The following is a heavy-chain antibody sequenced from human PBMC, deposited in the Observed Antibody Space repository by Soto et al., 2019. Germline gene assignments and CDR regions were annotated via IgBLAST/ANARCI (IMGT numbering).Heavy chain of an antibody. Sequence: VGSLRLSCAATGFTFSSYAITWVRQAPGKGLEWVSGISGSGGTTYYADSVKGRFTISRDNFKNTLYLQMSNLRAEDTAVYYCARDTLFGVGINAFDIWGQGTRVTVSS. D-gene: IGHD3-3*01. V-gene: IGHV3-23*01. J-gene: IGHJ3*02. CDR2: ISGSGGTT. CDR3: ARDTLFGVGINAFDI. CDR1: GFTFSSYA.